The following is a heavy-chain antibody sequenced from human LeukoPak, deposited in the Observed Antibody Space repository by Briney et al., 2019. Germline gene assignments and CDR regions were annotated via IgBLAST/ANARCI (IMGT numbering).Heavy chain of an antibody. Sequence: SETLSLTCAVYGGSFSGYYWSWIRQPPGKGLEWIGEINHRGSTNYNPSLKSRVTISVDTSKNQFSLKLSSVTAADTAVYYCASGEVSSSNRRDHYYYYYMDVWGKGTTVTVSS. CDR2: INHRGST. CDR3: ASGEVSSSNRRDHYYYYYMDV. V-gene: IGHV4-34*01. CDR1: GGSFSGYY. J-gene: IGHJ6*03. D-gene: IGHD2-2*01.